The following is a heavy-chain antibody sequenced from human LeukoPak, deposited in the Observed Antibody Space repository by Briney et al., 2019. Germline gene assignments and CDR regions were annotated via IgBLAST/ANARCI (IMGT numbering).Heavy chain of an antibody. CDR3: AREAPDFYFDY. J-gene: IGHJ4*02. Sequence: GGSLRLSCAASGFTCSSYSMYWVRQAPGKGLEWVSSISSSSSYIYYADSVKGRFTISRDNAKNSLYLQMNSLRAEDTAVYYCAREAPDFYFDYWGQGTLVTVSS. V-gene: IGHV3-21*01. D-gene: IGHD2-21*02. CDR2: ISSSSSYI. CDR1: GFTCSSYS.